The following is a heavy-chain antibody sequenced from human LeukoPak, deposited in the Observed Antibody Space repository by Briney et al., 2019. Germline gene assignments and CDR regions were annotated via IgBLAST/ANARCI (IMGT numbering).Heavy chain of an antibody. Sequence: SETLSLTCTVSSGSISSYYWSWIRQPAGKGLEWIGRIHASGRTNYNPSLKSQVTMSVDTSNNQISLKLSSVTAADTAVYYCATYLSRYAFDYWGQGSLVTVSS. D-gene: IGHD1-1*01. J-gene: IGHJ4*02. CDR2: IHASGRT. CDR3: ATYLSRYAFDY. CDR1: SGSISSYY. V-gene: IGHV4-4*07.